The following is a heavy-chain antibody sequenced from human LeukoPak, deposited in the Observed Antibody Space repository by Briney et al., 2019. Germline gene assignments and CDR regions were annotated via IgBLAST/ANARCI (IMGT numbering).Heavy chain of an antibody. CDR3: ARDGGRNDAFDI. D-gene: IGHD1-26*01. CDR2: IYYSGST. V-gene: IGHV4-59*01. J-gene: IGHJ3*02. Sequence: PSETLSLTCTVSGDSISSYYWSWVRQPPGKGLEWVGYIYYSGSTNYNPSLKSRVTISVDTSKNQFSLKLSSVTAADPAVYYCARDGGRNDAFDIWGQGTMVTVSS. CDR1: GDSISSYY.